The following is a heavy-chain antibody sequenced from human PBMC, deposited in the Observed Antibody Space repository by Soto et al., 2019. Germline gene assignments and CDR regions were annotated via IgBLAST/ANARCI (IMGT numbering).Heavy chain of an antibody. CDR1: GFTFSSYA. CDR3: AKDFYDYVWGNYFDY. D-gene: IGHD3-16*01. Sequence: GGSLRLSCAASGFTFSSYAMSWVRQAPGKGLEWVSAISGSGGSTYYADSVKGRSTISRDNSKNTLYLQMNSLRAEDTAVYYCAKDFYDYVWGNYFDYWGQGTLVTVSS. V-gene: IGHV3-23*01. J-gene: IGHJ4*02. CDR2: ISGSGGST.